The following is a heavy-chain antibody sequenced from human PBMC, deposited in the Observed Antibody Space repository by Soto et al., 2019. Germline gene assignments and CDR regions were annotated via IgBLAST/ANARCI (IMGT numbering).Heavy chain of an antibody. CDR2: IIPIFGTA. D-gene: IGHD3-9*01. J-gene: IGHJ4*02. Sequence: ASVKVSCKASGGTFSSYAISWVRQAPGQGLEWMGGIIPIFGTANYAQKFQGRVTITADESTSTAYIELSSLRSEDTAVFYCARVYGTYYDILTGLWGGHFDYWGQGTQVTVSS. V-gene: IGHV1-69*13. CDR3: ARVYGTYYDILTGLWGGHFDY. CDR1: GGTFSSYA.